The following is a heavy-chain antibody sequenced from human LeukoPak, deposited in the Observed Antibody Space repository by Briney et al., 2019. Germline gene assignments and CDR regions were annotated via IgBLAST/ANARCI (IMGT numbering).Heavy chain of an antibody. Sequence: SVKVSCKASGGTFSSYAISWVRQAPGQGLEWMGGIIPVFGTANYAQKFQGRVTITADESTSTAYMELSSLRSEDTAVYYCARINTIFDYYFDYWGQGTLVTVSS. CDR1: GGTFSSYA. J-gene: IGHJ4*02. CDR2: IIPVFGTA. V-gene: IGHV1-69*01. CDR3: ARINTIFDYYFDY. D-gene: IGHD3-3*01.